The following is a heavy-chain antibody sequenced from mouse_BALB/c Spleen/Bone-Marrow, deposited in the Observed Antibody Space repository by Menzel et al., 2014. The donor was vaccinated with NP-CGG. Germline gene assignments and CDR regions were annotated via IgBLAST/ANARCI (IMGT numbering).Heavy chain of an antibody. CDR1: GYTFSSYW. Sequence: QVQLQQSGAELMKPGASVKISCKATGYTFSSYWIEWVKQRPGHGLEWIGEILPGSGSTNYNEKFKGKATFTADTSSNTAYMQLSSLTSVDSAVYYCARGIDYYAMDYWGQGTSVTVSS. CDR2: ILPGSGST. V-gene: IGHV1-9*01. J-gene: IGHJ4*01. CDR3: ARGIDYYAMDY.